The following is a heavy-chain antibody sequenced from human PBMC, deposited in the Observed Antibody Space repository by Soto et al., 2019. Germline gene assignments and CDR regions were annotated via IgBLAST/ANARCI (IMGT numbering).Heavy chain of an antibody. D-gene: IGHD6-13*01. CDR1: GYAFTSYY. Sequence: QVQLVQSGAEVKKPGASVKVSCKASGYAFTSYYMHWVRQAPGQGLEWMGIINPSGGSTSYAQKFHGRVTMTRDTSTSTVYMELSSLRSEDTAVYXXARDTETTGYSRSWYFDYWGQGTLVTVSX. CDR2: INPSGGST. J-gene: IGHJ4*02. V-gene: IGHV1-46*01. CDR3: ARDTETTGYSRSWYFDY.